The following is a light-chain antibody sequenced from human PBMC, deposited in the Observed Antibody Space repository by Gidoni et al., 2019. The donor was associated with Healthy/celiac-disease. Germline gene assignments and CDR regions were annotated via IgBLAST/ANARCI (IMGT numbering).Light chain of an antibody. Sequence: DIQLTQSPSFLSASVGDRVTITCRASQGISSYLAWYQQKPGKAPKLLIYAASTLQSGVPSRFSGSGPGTEFTLTISSLQPEDFATYYCQQLNSYPLTFGGXTKVEIK. V-gene: IGKV1-9*01. CDR2: AAS. J-gene: IGKJ4*01. CDR1: QGISSY. CDR3: QQLNSYPLT.